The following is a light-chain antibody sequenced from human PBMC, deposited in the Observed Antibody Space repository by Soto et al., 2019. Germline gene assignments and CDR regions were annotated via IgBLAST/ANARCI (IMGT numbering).Light chain of an antibody. CDR2: GAS. V-gene: IGKV3-20*01. J-gene: IGKJ4*01. CDR3: QQYGSSPLT. Sequence: DIVLPQAPGTLSLSPGERATLPCRASQSVSSSYLAWYQQKPGQAPRLLIYGASSRATGIPDRFSGSGSGTDFTLTISRLEPEDFAVYYCQQYGSSPLTGGGGTQGEIK. CDR1: QSVSSSY.